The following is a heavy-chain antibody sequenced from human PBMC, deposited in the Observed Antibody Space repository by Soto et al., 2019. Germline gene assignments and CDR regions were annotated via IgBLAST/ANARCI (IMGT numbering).Heavy chain of an antibody. J-gene: IGHJ3*02. Sequence: QVQLVQSGAEVKKPGASVKVSCRASGYTFTSYDINWVRQATGQGLEWMGWMNPNNGNTGYAQKFQGRVNMTSNTSISTAYMELSSLRSEDTAVYYCASPCGSCSHDAFDIWGQGTMVTVSS. CDR2: MNPNNGNT. D-gene: IGHD2-15*01. CDR1: GYTFTSYD. V-gene: IGHV1-8*01. CDR3: ASPCGSCSHDAFDI.